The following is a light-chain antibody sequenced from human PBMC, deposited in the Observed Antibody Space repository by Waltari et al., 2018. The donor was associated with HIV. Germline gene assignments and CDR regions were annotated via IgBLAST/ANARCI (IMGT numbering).Light chain of an antibody. CDR2: HDD. CDR1: NSNIGSHA. J-gene: IGLJ2*01. V-gene: IGLV1-36*01. CDR3: ATWDDGLNALL. Sequence: QSVLTQSPSVSEVPGQRVTISCSGSNSNIGSHAVTWYRQSQGKPPKLLVYHDDLILSGVSDRLSASKSGTSASLAINDLQSEDESLYYCATWDDGLNALLFGGGTKVTVL.